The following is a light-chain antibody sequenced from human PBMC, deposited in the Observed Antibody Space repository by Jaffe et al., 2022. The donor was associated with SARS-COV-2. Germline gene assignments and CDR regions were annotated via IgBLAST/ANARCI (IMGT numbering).Light chain of an antibody. CDR1: QSISSW. V-gene: IGKV1-5*03. Sequence: DIQMTQSPSTLSASVGDRVTITCRASQSISSWLAWYQQKPGKPPKLLIYKASSLQSGVPPRFSGSGSGTEFTLTVSSLQPDDFATYYCQQYNTNPYTFGQGTELEIK. CDR3: QQYNTNPYT. J-gene: IGKJ2*01. CDR2: KAS.